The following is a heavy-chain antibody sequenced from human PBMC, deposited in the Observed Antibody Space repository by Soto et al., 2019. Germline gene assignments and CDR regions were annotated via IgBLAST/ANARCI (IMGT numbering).Heavy chain of an antibody. CDR2: IYYSGST. CDR1: GGSISSSSYY. J-gene: IGHJ6*02. Sequence: QLQLQESGPGLVKPSETLSLTCTVSGGSISSSSYYWGWIRQPPGKGLEWIGSIYYSGSTYYNPSLKSRATISVDTSKNQCSRKLSSVTAADTAVYYCASHTMIATYYYYYGMDVWGQGTTVTVSS. D-gene: IGHD3-22*01. CDR3: ASHTMIATYYYYYGMDV. V-gene: IGHV4-39*01.